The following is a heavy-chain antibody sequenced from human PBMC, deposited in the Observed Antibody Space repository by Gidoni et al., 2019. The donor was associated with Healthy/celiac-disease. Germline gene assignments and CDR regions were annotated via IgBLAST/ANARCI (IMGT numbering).Heavy chain of an antibody. D-gene: IGHD3-22*01. Sequence: EVQLVESGGGLVQPGRSLRLSCAASGFTFDDSAMHWVRQAPGKGLEWVSGISWNSGSIGYADSVKGRFTISRDNAKNSLYLQMNSLRAEDTALYYCAKGGVGSGYSDYWGQGTLVTVSS. V-gene: IGHV3-9*01. CDR2: ISWNSGSI. CDR3: AKGGVGSGYSDY. J-gene: IGHJ4*02. CDR1: GFTFDDSA.